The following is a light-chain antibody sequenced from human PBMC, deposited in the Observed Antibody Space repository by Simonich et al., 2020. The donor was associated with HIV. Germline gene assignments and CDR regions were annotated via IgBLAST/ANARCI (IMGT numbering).Light chain of an antibody. J-gene: IGLJ1*01. CDR1: SSDVGGSSF. CDR2: EVN. V-gene: IGLV2-8*01. CDR3: SSYAGSNSYV. Sequence: QSALTQPPSASGSPGQSVTISCTGTSSDVGGSSFVSWYQQRPGKAPKLMIYEVNKRPSGVPDRFSGSKSGNTASLTVSGLQAEDEADYYCSSYAGSNSYVFGTGTKVTVL.